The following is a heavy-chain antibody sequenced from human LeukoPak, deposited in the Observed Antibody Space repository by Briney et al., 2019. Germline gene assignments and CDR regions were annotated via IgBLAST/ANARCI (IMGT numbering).Heavy chain of an antibody. CDR1: GFTFSSYD. CDR2: IGTAGDT. V-gene: IGHV3-13*01. D-gene: IGHD1-26*01. J-gene: IGHJ4*02. Sequence: PGGSLRLSCAASGFTFSSYDMHWVRQATGKGLERVSAIGTAGDTYYPGSVKGRFTISRENAKNSLYLQMNSLRAGDTAVYYCARVAYSGSYYFDYWGQGTLVTVSS. CDR3: ARVAYSGSYYFDY.